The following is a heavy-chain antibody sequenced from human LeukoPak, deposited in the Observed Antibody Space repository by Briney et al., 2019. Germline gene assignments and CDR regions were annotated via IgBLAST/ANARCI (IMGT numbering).Heavy chain of an antibody. CDR2: INAGSGNT. Sequence: ASVKVSCKASGYTFTSYAMHWVRQAPGQRLEWMGWINAGSGNTKYSQKFQGRVTITRDTSASTAYMELSSLRSEDTAVYYCASMVRGVIYPDYWGQGTLVTVSS. D-gene: IGHD3-10*01. V-gene: IGHV1-3*01. CDR1: GYTFTSYA. CDR3: ASMVRGVIYPDY. J-gene: IGHJ4*02.